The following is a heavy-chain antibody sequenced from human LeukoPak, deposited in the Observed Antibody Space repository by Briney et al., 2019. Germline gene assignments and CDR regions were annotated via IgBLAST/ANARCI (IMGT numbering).Heavy chain of an antibody. Sequence: PGGSLRLSCAASGFTSSSYAMHWVRQAPGKGLEWVAVISYDGSNKYYADSVKGRFTISRDNSKNTLYLQMNSLRAEDTAVYYCARDPTPIAEYYFDYWGQGTLVTVSS. CDR1: GFTSSSYA. D-gene: IGHD2/OR15-2a*01. V-gene: IGHV3-30-3*01. CDR2: ISYDGSNK. CDR3: ARDPTPIAEYYFDY. J-gene: IGHJ4*02.